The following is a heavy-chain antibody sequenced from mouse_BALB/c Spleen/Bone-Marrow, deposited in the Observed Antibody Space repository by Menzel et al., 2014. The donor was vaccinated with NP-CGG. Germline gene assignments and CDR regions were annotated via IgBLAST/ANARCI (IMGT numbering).Heavy chain of an antibody. J-gene: IGHJ2*01. Sequence: QVHVKQSGAELVRPGASVKLSCKASGYTFTSYWINWVKQRPGQGLEWIGNIYPCDSYTNYNQKFKDKAALTGDKSSSTAYMQLRSPASEDSAVYYCTRGASYYFDYWGQGTTLTVSS. CDR3: TRGASYYFDY. CDR2: IYPCDSYT. CDR1: GYTFTSYW. V-gene: IGHV1-69*02.